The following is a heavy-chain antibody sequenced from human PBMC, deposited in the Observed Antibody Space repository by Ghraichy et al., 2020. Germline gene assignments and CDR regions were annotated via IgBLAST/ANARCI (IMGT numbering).Heavy chain of an antibody. Sequence: SETLSLTCTVSGGFISSSSYYWGWIRQPPGKGLEWIGSIYYTGSTYYNPSLKSRVTISVDTSKNQFSLKLSSVTAADTAVYYCAGVIAAGTFDIWGQGTMVTVS. V-gene: IGHV4-39*07. CDR2: IYYTGST. D-gene: IGHD6-13*01. CDR3: AGVIAAGTFDI. J-gene: IGHJ3*02. CDR1: GGFISSSSYY.